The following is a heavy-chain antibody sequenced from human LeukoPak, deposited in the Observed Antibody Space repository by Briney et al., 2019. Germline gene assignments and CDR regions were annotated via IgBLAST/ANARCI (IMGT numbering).Heavy chain of an antibody. V-gene: IGHV3-11*05. Sequence: GGSLRLSCAASGFTFSDHYMDWVRQAPGKGLEWVSYISSSSSYTNYADSVKGRFTISRDNAKNSLYLQMNSLRAEDTAVYYCARDSLVEMATSDWYFDLWGRGTLVTVSS. J-gene: IGHJ2*01. D-gene: IGHD5-24*01. CDR2: ISSSSSYT. CDR3: ARDSLVEMATSDWYFDL. CDR1: GFTFSDHY.